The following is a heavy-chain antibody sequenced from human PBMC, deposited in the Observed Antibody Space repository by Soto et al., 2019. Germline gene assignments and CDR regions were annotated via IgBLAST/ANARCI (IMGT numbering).Heavy chain of an antibody. J-gene: IGHJ4*02. CDR3: ERGFMDVLRFLGWVY. V-gene: IGHV3-21*01. CDR1: GFTFSSYS. Sequence: EVQLVESGGGLVKPGGALRLSCAASGFTFSSYSMNWVRQAPGKGLEWVSAISSRRSYIYYADSVKGRFTISRDNANNSLYLQTNRLRAEDTAVYYCERGFMDVLRFLGWVYWGQGTLVTVSS. CDR2: ISSRRSYI. D-gene: IGHD3-3*01.